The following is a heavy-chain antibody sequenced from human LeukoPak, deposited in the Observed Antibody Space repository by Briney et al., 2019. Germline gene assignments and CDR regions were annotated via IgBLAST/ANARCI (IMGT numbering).Heavy chain of an antibody. CDR3: ARTPRDGYNSPYFDY. CDR2: IYYSGNT. Sequence: SETLSLTCSVSGGSISSSSYYWGWIRQPPGKGLEWIGSIYYSGNTYYNPSLKSRVTISVDTSKNQFSLKLSSMTAADTAVYYCARTPRDGYNSPYFDYWGQGTLDTVSS. J-gene: IGHJ4*02. V-gene: IGHV4-39*01. D-gene: IGHD5-24*01. CDR1: GGSISSSSYY.